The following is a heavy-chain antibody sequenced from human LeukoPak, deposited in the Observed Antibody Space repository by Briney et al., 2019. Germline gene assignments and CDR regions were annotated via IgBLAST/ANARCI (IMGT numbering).Heavy chain of an antibody. V-gene: IGHV4-59*01. D-gene: IGHD2-2*01. Sequence: SGTLSLTCTVSGGSITSYYWSWIRQPPGKGLEWIGYIYYSGSTNYNPSLKSRVTLSVDTSKKQFSLKLSSVTAADTALYYCAACSSTNCRLPDYWGQGTLVTVSS. CDR2: IYYSGST. J-gene: IGHJ4*02. CDR1: GGSITSYY. CDR3: AACSSTNCRLPDY.